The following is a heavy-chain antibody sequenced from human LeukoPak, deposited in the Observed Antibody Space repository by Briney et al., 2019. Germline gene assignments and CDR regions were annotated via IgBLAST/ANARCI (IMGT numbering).Heavy chain of an antibody. Sequence: ASVKVSCKASGYTFTGYYMHWVRQAPGQGLEWMGWINPNSGGTNYAQKFQGRVTMTRDTSISTAYMELSRLRSDDTAVYYCARAVSVVVVPAATYFDYWGQGTLVTVSS. CDR1: GYTFTGYY. J-gene: IGHJ4*02. D-gene: IGHD2-2*01. CDR3: ARAVSVVVVPAATYFDY. V-gene: IGHV1-2*02. CDR2: INPNSGGT.